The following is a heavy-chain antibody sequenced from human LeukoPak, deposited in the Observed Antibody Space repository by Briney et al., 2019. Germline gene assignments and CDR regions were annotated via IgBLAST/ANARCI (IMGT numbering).Heavy chain of an antibody. CDR2: MNPNSGNT. J-gene: IGHJ6*02. D-gene: IGHD6-19*01. CDR1: GYTFTSYD. V-gene: IGHV1-8*01. Sequence: ASVKVSCKASGYTFTSYDINWARQATGQGLEWMGWMNPNSGNTGYAQKFQGRVTMTRNTSISTAYMELSSLRSEDTAVYYCAREDRSGWYPYYYYYYGMDVWGQGTTVTVSS. CDR3: AREDRSGWYPYYYYYYGMDV.